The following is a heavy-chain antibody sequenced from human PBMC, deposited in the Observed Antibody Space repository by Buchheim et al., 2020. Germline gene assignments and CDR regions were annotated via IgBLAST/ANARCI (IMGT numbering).Heavy chain of an antibody. CDR1: GFTFSSYG. CDR3: ARDWSGYSYRSPIDY. CDR2: IWYDGSNK. J-gene: IGHJ4*02. D-gene: IGHD3-3*01. Sequence: QVQLVESGGGVVQPGRSLRLSCAASGFTFSSYGMHWVRQAPGKGLEWVAVIWYDGSNKYYADSVKGRFTISRDNSQNTLYLQMNSLRAEDTAVYYCARDWSGYSYRSPIDYWGQGTL. V-gene: IGHV3-33*01.